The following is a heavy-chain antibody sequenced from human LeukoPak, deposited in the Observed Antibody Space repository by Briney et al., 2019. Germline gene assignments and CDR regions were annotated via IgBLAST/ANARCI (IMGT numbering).Heavy chain of an antibody. CDR1: RGSISSGNYY. J-gene: IGHJ6*03. D-gene: IGHD4-11*01. CDR3: ARGRVSSSTWYSTYYYYFYMDV. CDR2: FHTRGST. Sequence: SQTLSLTCTVSRGSISSGNYYWSWIRQPAGKGLEWIGRFHTRGSTNYNPSLKSRVIISVDTSKNQFSLRLRSVTAADTAVYFCARGRVSSSTWYSTYYYYFYMDVWGKGTTVTVSS. V-gene: IGHV4-61*02.